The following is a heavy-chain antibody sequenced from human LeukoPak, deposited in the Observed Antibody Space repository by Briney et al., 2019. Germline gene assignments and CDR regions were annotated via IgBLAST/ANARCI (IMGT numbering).Heavy chain of an antibody. J-gene: IGHJ4*02. CDR3: ARDRSNGDYAFDY. Sequence: PGGSLRLSCTASGFTFSSYDMSWVRQAPGKGLEWVSSITTYSSYIHYADSVKGRFTISRDNAKNSLCLQMNSLRAEDTAVYYCARDRSNGDYAFDYWGQGALVTVSS. CDR2: ITTYSSYI. CDR1: GFTFSSYD. V-gene: IGHV3-21*01. D-gene: IGHD4-17*01.